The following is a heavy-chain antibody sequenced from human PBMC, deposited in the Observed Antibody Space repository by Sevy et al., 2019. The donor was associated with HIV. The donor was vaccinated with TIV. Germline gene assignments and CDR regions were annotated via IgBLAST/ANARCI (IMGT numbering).Heavy chain of an antibody. Sequence: SETLSLTCAVSGGSISTGGFSWNWIRQPPGKGLEWIGHIYRTGNTYYNPSLGSRVSISVDRSKNQFSLKRSSVTAADTAVYYCVRGPSYGYVSYGFDVWGQGTMVTVSS. CDR1: GGSISTGGFS. D-gene: IGHD3-16*01. CDR3: VRGPSYGYVSYGFDV. J-gene: IGHJ3*01. CDR2: IYRTGNT. V-gene: IGHV4-30-2*01.